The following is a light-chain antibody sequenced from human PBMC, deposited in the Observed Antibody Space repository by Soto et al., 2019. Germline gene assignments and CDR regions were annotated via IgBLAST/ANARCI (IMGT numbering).Light chain of an antibody. V-gene: IGKV1-12*01. CDR3: QQANSPPLT. Sequence: DIQMTQSPSSLSAFIGDRVTITCRASERISNWLAWYQQKPGKAPRLLIYAASSLQSGVPPRFSGSGSGTDFTLTISSLQPEDFATYYCQQANSPPLTFGGGTKVDIK. CDR2: AAS. CDR1: ERISNW. J-gene: IGKJ4*01.